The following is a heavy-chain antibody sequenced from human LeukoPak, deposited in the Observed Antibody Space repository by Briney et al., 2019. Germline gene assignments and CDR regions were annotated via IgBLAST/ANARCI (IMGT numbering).Heavy chain of an antibody. V-gene: IGHV1-18*04. CDR3: ARALYGSGSYYTSDY. Sequence: SCKXSXYTFXSYGXSWVRQAPGQGLXWMGXISAYNGNTNYAQKLQGRVTMTTDTSTSTAYMELRSLRSDDTAVYYCARALYGSGSYYTSDYWGQGTLVTVSS. CDR1: XYTFXSYG. J-gene: IGHJ4*02. CDR2: ISAYNGNT. D-gene: IGHD3-10*01.